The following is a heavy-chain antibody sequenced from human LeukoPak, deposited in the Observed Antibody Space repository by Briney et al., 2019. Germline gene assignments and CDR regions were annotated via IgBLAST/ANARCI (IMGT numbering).Heavy chain of an antibody. CDR2: IIGSGRTT. Sequence: PGGSLRLPCAASGFTFRSFAMSWVRQAPGKGLEWVSGIIGSGRTTFYADSVKGRFTISRDNSKNTLYLQMNSLRAEDTAIYYCAKKEGDTYFSWYMDVWGKGTTVTVSS. CDR3: AKKEGDTYFSWYMDV. CDR1: GFTFRSFA. V-gene: IGHV3-23*01. D-gene: IGHD2-21*01. J-gene: IGHJ6*03.